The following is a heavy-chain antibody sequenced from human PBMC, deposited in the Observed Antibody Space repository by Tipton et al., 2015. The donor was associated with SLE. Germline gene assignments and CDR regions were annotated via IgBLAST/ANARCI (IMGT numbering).Heavy chain of an antibody. J-gene: IGHJ5*02. Sequence: TLYLTCTISGCSITSDYWSLFRQPPGKGLESIGYIYYSGTTNLNPSLKSRLTISMDTSKNQFSLKLTSVTAADTATYYCARYGLFGSGSRFGPWGQGTLVTVSS. D-gene: IGHD3-10*01. CDR1: GCSITSDY. CDR3: ARYGLFGSGSRFGP. CDR2: IYYSGTT. V-gene: IGHV4-59*01.